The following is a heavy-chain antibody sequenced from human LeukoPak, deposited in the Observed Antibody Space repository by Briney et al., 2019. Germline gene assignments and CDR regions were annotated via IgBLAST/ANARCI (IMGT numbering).Heavy chain of an antibody. J-gene: IGHJ5*02. CDR2: IKQDGSEK. CDR3: ARDLAARPHCFDP. D-gene: IGHD6-6*01. V-gene: IGHV3-7*01. Sequence: GGSLRLSCAASGFTFSSYWMSWVRQAPGKGLEWVANIKQDGSEKYYVDSVKGRFTISRDNAKNSLYLQMNSLRAEDTAVYYCARDLAARPHCFDPWGQGTLVTVSS. CDR1: GFTFSSYW.